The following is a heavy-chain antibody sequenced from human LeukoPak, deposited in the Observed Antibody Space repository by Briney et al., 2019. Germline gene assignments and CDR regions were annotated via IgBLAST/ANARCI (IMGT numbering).Heavy chain of an antibody. V-gene: IGHV3-7*01. D-gene: IGHD3-3*01. CDR1: GFGFSGYW. J-gene: IGHJ4*02. CDR3: ATDGGPFDH. CDR2: IKQDASER. Sequence: GGSLRLSCAGSGFGFSGYWMSWVRQVPGKGLEWVANIKQDASERYYVDSVRGRFTISRDNTRNSQYLRMNSLRVEDTAMYYCATDGGPFDHWGQGILVTVSS.